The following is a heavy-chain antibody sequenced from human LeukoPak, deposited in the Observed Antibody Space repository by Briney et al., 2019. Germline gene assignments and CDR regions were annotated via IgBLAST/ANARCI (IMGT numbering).Heavy chain of an antibody. D-gene: IGHD3-22*01. V-gene: IGHV3-20*04. CDR2: INWNGGST. Sequence: GGSLRLSCAASGFTFDDYGMSWVRQAPGKGLEWVSGINWNGGSTGYADSVKGRFTISRDNSKNTLYLQMNSLRAEDTAVYYCARAYYYDSSGDDAFDIWGQGTMVTVSS. CDR1: GFTFDDYG. J-gene: IGHJ3*02. CDR3: ARAYYYDSSGDDAFDI.